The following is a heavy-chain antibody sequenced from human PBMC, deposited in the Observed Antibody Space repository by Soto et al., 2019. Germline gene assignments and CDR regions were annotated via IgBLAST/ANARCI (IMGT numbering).Heavy chain of an antibody. J-gene: IGHJ4*02. Sequence: QVQLVESGGGVVQPGRSLRLSCAASGFTFSSYGMHWVRQAPGKGLEWVAVIWYDGSNKYYADSVKGRFTISRDNSKNTLYLQMNRLRAEDTAVYYCAREGSVNDYWGQGTLVTVSS. CDR3: AREGSVNDY. CDR2: IWYDGSNK. D-gene: IGHD3-10*01. V-gene: IGHV3-33*01. CDR1: GFTFSSYG.